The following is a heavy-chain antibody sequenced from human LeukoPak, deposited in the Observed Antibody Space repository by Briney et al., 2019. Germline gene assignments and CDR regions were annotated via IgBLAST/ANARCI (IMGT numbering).Heavy chain of an antibody. CDR1: GFTFSSYG. Sequence: GGSLRLSCAASGFTFSSYGMHWVRQAPGKGLEWVAFIRYDGSNKYYADSVKGRFTISRDNSKNTLYLQMNSLRAEDTAVYYCAKDDVVGWELLLDYWGQGTLVTVSS. CDR2: IRYDGSNK. J-gene: IGHJ4*02. D-gene: IGHD1-26*01. V-gene: IGHV3-30*02. CDR3: AKDDVVGWELLLDY.